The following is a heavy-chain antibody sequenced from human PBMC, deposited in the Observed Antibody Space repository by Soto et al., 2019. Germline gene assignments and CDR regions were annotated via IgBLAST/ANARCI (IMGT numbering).Heavy chain of an antibody. J-gene: IGHJ4*02. CDR3: ARAPYSSGWYVGYFDY. D-gene: IGHD6-19*01. V-gene: IGHV1-69*13. Sequence: SAKVSCKAPGGTFSSYAISWVRQAPGQGLEWMGGIIPIFGTANYAQKFQGRVTITADESTSTAYMELSSLRSEDTAVYYCARAPYSSGWYVGYFDYWGQGTLVTVSS. CDR1: GGTFSSYA. CDR2: IIPIFGTA.